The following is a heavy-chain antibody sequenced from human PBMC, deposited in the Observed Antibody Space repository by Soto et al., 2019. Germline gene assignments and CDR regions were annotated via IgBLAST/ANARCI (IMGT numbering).Heavy chain of an antibody. V-gene: IGHV3-30-3*01. Sequence: GGSLRLSCAPSGFAFISYAMHLVRHSPFKWLEWVAVISYDGSNKYYADSVKGRFTISRDNSKNTLYLQMNSLRVEDTAVYYCARDGSIAVAATTWYFDLWGRGTLVTVSS. D-gene: IGHD6-19*01. CDR3: ARDGSIAVAATTWYFDL. J-gene: IGHJ2*01. CDR2: ISYDGSNK. CDR1: GFAFISYA.